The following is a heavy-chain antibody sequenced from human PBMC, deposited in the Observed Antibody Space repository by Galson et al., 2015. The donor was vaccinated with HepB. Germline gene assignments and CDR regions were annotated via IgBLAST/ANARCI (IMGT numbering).Heavy chain of an antibody. Sequence: SVKVSCKASGYTFTSYGISWVRQAPGQGLEWMGWISAYNGNTNYAQKLQGRVTMTTDTSTSTAYMELRSLRSDDTAVYYCASGPPYDTSGYYYRLDYWGQGTLVTAAS. J-gene: IGHJ4*02. CDR1: GYTFTSYG. V-gene: IGHV1-18*01. D-gene: IGHD3-22*01. CDR2: ISAYNGNT. CDR3: ASGPPYDTSGYYYRLDY.